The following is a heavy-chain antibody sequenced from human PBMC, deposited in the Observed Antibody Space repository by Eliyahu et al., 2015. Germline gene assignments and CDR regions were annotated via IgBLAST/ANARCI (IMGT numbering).Heavy chain of an antibody. Sequence: QVQLVESGGGVVQPGRSLXLSCAXXGFTFSSYGMHWVRQAPGKXLEWVAVISYDGSNKYYADSVKGRFTISRDNSKNTLYLQMNSLRAEDTAVYYCAKDIGDDFWSGSCFDYWGQGTLVTVSS. CDR3: AKDIGDDFWSGSCFDY. V-gene: IGHV3-30*18. J-gene: IGHJ4*02. CDR1: GFTFSSYG. CDR2: ISYDGSNK. D-gene: IGHD3-3*01.